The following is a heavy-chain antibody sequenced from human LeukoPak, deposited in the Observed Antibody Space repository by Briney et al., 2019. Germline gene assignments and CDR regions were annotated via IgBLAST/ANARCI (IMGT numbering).Heavy chain of an antibody. CDR3: ATSLYGDYEADY. V-gene: IGHV4-59*11. CDR1: GGSIKSHY. Sequence: SETLSLTCSVSGGSIKSHYYTWIRQPPGKGLEWIGYVYYSGTTSYNPSLESRVSISDDTSKDQVFLWLTSVTAADTAVYYCATSLYGDYEADYWGPGILVTVSS. J-gene: IGHJ4*02. D-gene: IGHD5-12*01. CDR2: VYYSGTT.